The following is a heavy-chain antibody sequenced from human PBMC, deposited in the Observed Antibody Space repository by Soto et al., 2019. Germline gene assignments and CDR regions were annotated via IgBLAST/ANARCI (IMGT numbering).Heavy chain of an antibody. J-gene: IGHJ4*02. Sequence: SETLSLTCTVSGGSVSSGSYYWSWIRQPPGKGLEWIGYIYYSGSTHYNPSLKSRVTISVDTSKNQFSLKLSSVTAAETAVYYCARGRGYSYGPTGYYFDYWGQGTLVTVSS. CDR2: IYYSGST. V-gene: IGHV4-61*01. D-gene: IGHD5-18*01. CDR1: GGSVSSGSYY. CDR3: ARGRGYSYGPTGYYFDY.